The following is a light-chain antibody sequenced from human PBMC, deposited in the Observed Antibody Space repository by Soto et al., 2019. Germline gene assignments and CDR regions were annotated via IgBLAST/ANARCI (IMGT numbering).Light chain of an antibody. J-gene: IGLJ3*02. V-gene: IGLV2-11*01. CDR2: DVT. CDR3: CSYAGSSWV. CDR1: TSDVGHYNY. Sequence: QSALTQPRSVSGSPGQSVTISCTGSTSDVGHYNYVSWYQQHPGKAPKLMIYDVTKRPSGVPDRFSGSKSGNTASLTISGLQTEDEADYYCCSYAGSSWVFGGGTQLTVL.